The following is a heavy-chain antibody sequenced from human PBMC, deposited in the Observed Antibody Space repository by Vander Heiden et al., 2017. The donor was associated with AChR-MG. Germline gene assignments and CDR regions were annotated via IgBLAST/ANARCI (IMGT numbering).Heavy chain of an antibody. J-gene: IGHJ4*02. CDR2: IIPIFGTA. Sequence: GGIIPIFGTANYAQKFQGRVTITADESTSTAYMELSSLRSEDTAVYYCARTHGEGYCSSTSCYWGNLGSVGFDYWGQGTLVTVSS. V-gene: IGHV1-69*01. CDR3: ARTHGEGYCSSTSCYWGNLGSVGFDY. D-gene: IGHD2-2*01.